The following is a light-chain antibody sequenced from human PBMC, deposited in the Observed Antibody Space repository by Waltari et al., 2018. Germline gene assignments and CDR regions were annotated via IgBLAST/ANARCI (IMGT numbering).Light chain of an antibody. V-gene: IGKV1D-12*01. CDR3: QQANSFPFT. CDR1: QGISIW. Sequence: DIQMTQSPSSVSASVGDTVTITCWASQGISIWLAWYQQKPGRTPDLLIYAASSLQSGVPSRFSGSGSGTDFTLTITRLQPEDFATYYCQQANSFPFTFGGGTKVEI. CDR2: AAS. J-gene: IGKJ4*01.